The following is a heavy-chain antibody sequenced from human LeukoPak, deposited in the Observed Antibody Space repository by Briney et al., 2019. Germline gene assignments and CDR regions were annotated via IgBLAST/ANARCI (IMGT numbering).Heavy chain of an antibody. CDR1: GFTFSSLW. Sequence: GGSLRLSCVASGFTFSSLWMHWVRQAPGKGLVWVSRINNDEITTTYADSVKGRFTISRDNAKNTLYLQMNSLRAEDTAIYCCARGGPGTGMDYWGQGTLVTVSS. D-gene: IGHD1-1*01. J-gene: IGHJ4*02. V-gene: IGHV3-74*01. CDR2: INNDEITT. CDR3: ARGGPGTGMDY.